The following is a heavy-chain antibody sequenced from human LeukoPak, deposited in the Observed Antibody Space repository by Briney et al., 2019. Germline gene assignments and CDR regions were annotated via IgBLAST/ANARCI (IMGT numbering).Heavy chain of an antibody. CDR2: ISGSSSMT. J-gene: IGHJ3*01. Sequence: GGSLRLSCAASGVEFSRSAMSWVRQFPGRGLEWVSAISGSSSMTYYSDSVKDRFTISRDNSKNTLYLQLNRLRAEDTATYYCAKDRRAGYPRDSFDAWGQGTAVTVS. CDR1: GVEFSRSA. CDR3: AKDRRAGYPRDSFDA. V-gene: IGHV3-23*01. D-gene: IGHD5-12*01.